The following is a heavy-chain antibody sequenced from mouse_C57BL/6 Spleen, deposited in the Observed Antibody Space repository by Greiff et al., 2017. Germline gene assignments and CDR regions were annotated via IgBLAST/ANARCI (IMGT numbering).Heavy chain of an antibody. D-gene: IGHD1-1*01. CDR2: INPNNGGT. CDR3: ARRDYGSSYLDY. CDR1: GYTFTDYN. Sequence: EVQLQESGPELVKPGASVKIPCKASGYTFTDYNMDWVKQSPGKSLEWIGDINPNNGGTIYNQKFKGKATLTVDKSSSTAYMELRSLTSEDTAVYYCARRDYGSSYLDYWGQGTTLTVSS. V-gene: IGHV1-18*01. J-gene: IGHJ2*01.